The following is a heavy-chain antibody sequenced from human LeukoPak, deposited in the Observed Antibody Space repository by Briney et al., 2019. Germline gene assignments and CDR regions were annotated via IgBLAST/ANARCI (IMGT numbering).Heavy chain of an antibody. D-gene: IGHD3-22*01. CDR3: ARVTYYYDSSGYYYFDY. CDR1: GGSISSYY. J-gene: IGHJ4*02. V-gene: IGHV4-59*01. Sequence: SETLSLTCTVSGGSISSYYWSWIRPPPGKGLEWIGYIYYSGSTNYNPSLKSRVPISVDTSKNQFSLKLSSVTAADTAVYYCARVTYYYDSSGYYYFDYWGQGTLVTVSS. CDR2: IYYSGST.